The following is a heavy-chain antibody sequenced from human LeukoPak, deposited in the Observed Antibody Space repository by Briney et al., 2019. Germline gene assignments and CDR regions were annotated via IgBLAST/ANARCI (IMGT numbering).Heavy chain of an antibody. CDR2: ISSSGSTI. CDR1: GFTFSDYY. V-gene: IGHV3-11*04. J-gene: IGHJ4*02. Sequence: GGSLRRSCAASGFTFSDYYMSWIRQAPGKGLEWVSYISSSGSTIYYADSVKGRFTISRDNAKNSLYLQMNSLRAEDMAVYYCARERVEESRYSSETPVDYWGQGTLVTVSS. CDR3: ARERVEESRYSSETPVDY. D-gene: IGHD6-19*01.